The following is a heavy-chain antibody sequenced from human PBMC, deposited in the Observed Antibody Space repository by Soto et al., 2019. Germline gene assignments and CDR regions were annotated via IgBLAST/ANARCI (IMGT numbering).Heavy chain of an antibody. CDR2: INHSGST. D-gene: IGHD3-3*01. CDR1: GGSFSGYY. Sequence: QVQLQQWGAGLLKPSETLSLTCAVYGGSFSGYYWSWIRQPPGKGLEWIGEINHSGSTNYNPSLKSRVTISVDTSKNQFSLKLSSVTAADTAVYYSASITIFGVVTTIDPWGQGTLVTVSS. J-gene: IGHJ5*02. V-gene: IGHV4-34*01. CDR3: ASITIFGVVTTIDP.